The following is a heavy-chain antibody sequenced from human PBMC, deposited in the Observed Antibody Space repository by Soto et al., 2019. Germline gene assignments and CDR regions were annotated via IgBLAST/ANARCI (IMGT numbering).Heavy chain of an antibody. CDR3: ARHGYSGYDYYYYYGMDV. D-gene: IGHD5-12*01. CDR1: GYSFTSYW. CDR2: IDPSDSYT. V-gene: IGHV5-10-1*01. Sequence: GESLKISCKGSGYSFTSYWISWVRQMPGKGLEWMGRIDPSDSYTNYSPSFQGHVTISADKSISTACLQWSSLKASDTATYYCARHGYSGYDYYYYYGMDVWGQGTTVTVSS. J-gene: IGHJ6*02.